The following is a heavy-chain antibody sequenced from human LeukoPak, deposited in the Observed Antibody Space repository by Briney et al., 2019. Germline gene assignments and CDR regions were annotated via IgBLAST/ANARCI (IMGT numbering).Heavy chain of an antibody. CDR2: IHYTGST. Sequence: PSETLSLTCTVSGGSISSYYWSWIRQSPGKGLECIGYIHYTGSTNYNPSLKSRVTISVETSKNQFSLKLKSVTAADTAVYYCARGGYYGSGNDFRFDPWGQGTLVTVSS. J-gene: IGHJ5*02. CDR3: ARGGYYGSGNDFRFDP. CDR1: GGSISSYY. V-gene: IGHV4-59*01. D-gene: IGHD3-10*01.